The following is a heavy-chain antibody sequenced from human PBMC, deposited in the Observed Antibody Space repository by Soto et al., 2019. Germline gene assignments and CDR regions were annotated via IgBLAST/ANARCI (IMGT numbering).Heavy chain of an antibody. CDR3: ASAVYCGDDCYSYGMDV. Sequence: QVQVVRAGAEVKKPGASVMISCKTSGYSFTDDYLHWVRQAPGQGLEWVGWINPHSVSTNCPQKFLGMVSMTRDTSISTAYIELFSLTSDDTAIYYCASAVYCGDDCYSYGMDVWGQGTTVTVSS. J-gene: IGHJ6*02. D-gene: IGHD2-21*02. CDR2: INPHSVST. V-gene: IGHV1-2*02. CDR1: GYSFTDDY.